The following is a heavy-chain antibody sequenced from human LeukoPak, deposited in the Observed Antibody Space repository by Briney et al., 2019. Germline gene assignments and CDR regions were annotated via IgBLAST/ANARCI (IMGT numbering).Heavy chain of an antibody. CDR1: GFTFSSYS. J-gene: IGHJ6*03. V-gene: IGHV3-21*04. Sequence: GGSLRLSCAASGFTFSSYSMNWVRQAPGKGLEWVSSISSSSSYIYYADSVKGRFTISRDNAKNSLYLQMNSLRAEDTAVYYCAKKFRYLEWLSDYYYYMDVWGKGTTVTVSS. CDR3: AKKFRYLEWLSDYYYYMDV. D-gene: IGHD3-3*01. CDR2: ISSSSSYI.